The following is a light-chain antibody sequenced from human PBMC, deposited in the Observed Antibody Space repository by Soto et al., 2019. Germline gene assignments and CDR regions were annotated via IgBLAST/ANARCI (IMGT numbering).Light chain of an antibody. CDR3: QQYYNWPPTWT. V-gene: IGKV1-5*01. CDR1: QSISSW. CDR2: DAS. Sequence: IQMTQSPSTLSASVGDRVTITCRASQSISSWLAWYQQKPGKAPKLLIYDASSLESGVPSRFSGSGSGTEFTLTISSLQSEDFAVYYCQQYYNWPPTWTFGQGTKVDIK. J-gene: IGKJ1*01.